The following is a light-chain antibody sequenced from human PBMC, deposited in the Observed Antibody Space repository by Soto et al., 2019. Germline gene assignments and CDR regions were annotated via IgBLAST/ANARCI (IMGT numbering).Light chain of an antibody. Sequence: DIQMTQSPSSLSASVGDRVTVTCRTSQRISNSLNWYQQKPGQAPKLLIYTASSLHTGVPSRFTGSGSGTEFTLTISSLQPEDFAVYSCQQYGDWPGAFGGGTKVDIK. V-gene: IGKV1-39*01. CDR1: QRISNS. J-gene: IGKJ4*01. CDR2: TAS. CDR3: QQYGDWPGA.